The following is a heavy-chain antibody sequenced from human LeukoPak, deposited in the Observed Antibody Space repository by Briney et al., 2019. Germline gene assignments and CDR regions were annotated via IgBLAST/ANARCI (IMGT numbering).Heavy chain of an antibody. CDR1: GYPFTDYY. D-gene: IGHD5-18*01. V-gene: IGHV1-2*02. Sequence: ASVKVSCKASGYPFTDYYMHWVRQAPGQGLEWTGWTNPNRGGTDYAQKFQGRVTMTRDTSISTAYMELSRLRYDDTAVYYCASGYRFRNWGQGTLVTVSS. J-gene: IGHJ4*02. CDR2: TNPNRGGT. CDR3: ASGYRFRN.